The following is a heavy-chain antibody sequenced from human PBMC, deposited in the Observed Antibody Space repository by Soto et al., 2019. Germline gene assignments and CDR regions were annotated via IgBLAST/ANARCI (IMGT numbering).Heavy chain of an antibody. CDR1: GFTFSNAW. Sequence: GGSLRLSCAASGFTFSNAWMNWVRQAPGKGLEWVGRIKSKTDGGTTDYAAPVKGRFTISRDDSKNTLYLQMNSLKTEDTAVYYCTTGPPQWSFYYYYGMDVWGQGTTVTVSS. CDR3: TTGPPQWSFYYYYGMDV. V-gene: IGHV3-15*07. J-gene: IGHJ6*02. D-gene: IGHD2-15*01. CDR2: IKSKTDGGTT.